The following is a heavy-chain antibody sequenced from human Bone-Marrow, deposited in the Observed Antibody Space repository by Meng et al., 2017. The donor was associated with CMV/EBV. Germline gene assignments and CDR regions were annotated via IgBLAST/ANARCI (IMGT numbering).Heavy chain of an antibody. CDR1: GFTFSDYY. J-gene: IGHJ6*02. D-gene: IGHD1-1*01. CDR3: ARDGRLGTGTPYYYYYGMGV. Sequence: GESLKISCAASGFTFSDYYMSWIRQAPGKGLEWVSYISSSGSTIYYADSLKGRFTISRDNAKNSLYLQMNSLRTEDTAVYYCARDGRLGTGTPYYYYYGMGVWGQGTTVTGSS. V-gene: IGHV3-11*01. CDR2: ISSSGSTI.